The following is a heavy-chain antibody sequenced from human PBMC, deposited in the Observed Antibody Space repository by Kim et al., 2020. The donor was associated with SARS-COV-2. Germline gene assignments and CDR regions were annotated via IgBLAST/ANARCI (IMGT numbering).Heavy chain of an antibody. J-gene: IGHJ6*02. V-gene: IGHV4-59*01. CDR1: GGSISSYY. CDR2: IYYSGST. CDR3: ARDNTLIAARDEYYYGMDV. Sequence: SETLSLTCTVSGGSISSYYWSWIRQPPGKGLEWIGYIYYSGSTNYNPSLKSRVTISVDTSKNQFSLKLSSVTAADTAVYYCARDNTLIAARDEYYYGMDVWGQGTTVTVSS. D-gene: IGHD6-6*01.